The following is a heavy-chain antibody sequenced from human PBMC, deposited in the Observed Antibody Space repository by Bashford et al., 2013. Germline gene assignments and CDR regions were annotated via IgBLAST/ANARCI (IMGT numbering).Heavy chain of an antibody. CDR2: INPNSGGT. D-gene: IGHD4-17*01. CDR1: GYTFTGYY. V-gene: IGHV1-2*02. J-gene: IGHJ4*02. CDR3: ASTFSTVDYGDYADY. Sequence: ASVKVSCKASGYTFTGYYMHWVRQAPGQGLEWMGWINPNSGGTNYAQKFQGRVTMTRDTSISTAYMELSRLRSDDTAVYYCASTFSTVDYGDYADYWGQGTLVTVSS.